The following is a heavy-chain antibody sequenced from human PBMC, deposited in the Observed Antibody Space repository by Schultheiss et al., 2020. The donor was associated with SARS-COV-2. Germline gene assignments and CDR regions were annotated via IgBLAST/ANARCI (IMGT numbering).Heavy chain of an antibody. Sequence: GGSLRLSCAASGFTFSSYEMNWVRQAPGKGLEWVSGVSWNGSRTHYADSVKGRFTISRDNSKNTLYLQMNSLRAEDTAVYYCARERGVYYDSSGYAAPDAFDIWGQGTMVTVSS. CDR1: GFTFSSYE. D-gene: IGHD3-22*01. CDR2: VSWNGSRT. CDR3: ARERGVYYDSSGYAAPDAFDI. V-gene: IGHV3-19*01. J-gene: IGHJ3*02.